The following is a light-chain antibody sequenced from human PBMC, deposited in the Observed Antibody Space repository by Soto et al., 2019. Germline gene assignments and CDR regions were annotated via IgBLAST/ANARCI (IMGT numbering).Light chain of an antibody. Sequence: DIHMTQSPSSLSVSVVDIVTIAFQASHDITNFLNWYQQKPGKAPKLLIYDVSKLETGVPSRFSGSGSGTDFTLTISSLQTEDIATYYCQQYDNLITFGQGTRLEIK. V-gene: IGKV1-33*01. CDR1: HDITNF. CDR3: QQYDNLIT. J-gene: IGKJ5*01. CDR2: DVS.